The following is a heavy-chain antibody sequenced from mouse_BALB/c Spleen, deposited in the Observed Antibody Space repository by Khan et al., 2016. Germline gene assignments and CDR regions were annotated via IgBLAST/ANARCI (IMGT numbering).Heavy chain of an antibody. CDR1: GYTFTDNA. Sequence: QVQLQQSGAEMVRPGVSVKISCKGSGYTFTDNAMHWVKQSHAKSLEWIGVISTYSGDATYNQKFKGKATMTVDKSSSTAYMELARLTSEDSAIYSCAREEAYDGYSLFAYWGQGTLVTVPA. J-gene: IGHJ3*01. V-gene: IGHV1S137*01. D-gene: IGHD2-3*01. CDR3: AREEAYDGYSLFAY. CDR2: ISTYSGDA.